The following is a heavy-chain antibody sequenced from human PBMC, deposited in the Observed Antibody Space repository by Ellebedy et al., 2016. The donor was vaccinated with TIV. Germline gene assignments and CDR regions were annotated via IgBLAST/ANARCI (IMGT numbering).Heavy chain of an antibody. J-gene: IGHJ6*02. D-gene: IGHD1-1*01. Sequence: PGGSLRLSCAASAITFSPYGMAWVRQAPGKGLECISHIGSAGSTIYYADSVKGRFTISRDKAANSLYLQMHSLRDEDTAAYYCARSIGNTDNYYAMDVWGQGTTVTVS. CDR1: AITFSPYG. CDR2: IGSAGSTI. V-gene: IGHV3-48*02. CDR3: ARSIGNTDNYYAMDV.